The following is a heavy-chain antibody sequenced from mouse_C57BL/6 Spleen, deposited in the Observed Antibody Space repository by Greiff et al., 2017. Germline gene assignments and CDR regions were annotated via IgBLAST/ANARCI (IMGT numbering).Heavy chain of an antibody. V-gene: IGHV1-55*01. CDR2: IYPGSGST. CDR1: GYTFTSYW. Sequence: VQLQQPGAELVKPGASVKMSCKASGYTFTSYWITWVKQRPGQGLEWIGDIYPGSGSTNYNEKFKSKATLTVDTSSSTAYMQLSSLTSEDSAVYYCARSHLYYGSSYYFDYWGQGTTLTVSS. CDR3: ARSHLYYGSSYYFDY. D-gene: IGHD1-1*01. J-gene: IGHJ2*01.